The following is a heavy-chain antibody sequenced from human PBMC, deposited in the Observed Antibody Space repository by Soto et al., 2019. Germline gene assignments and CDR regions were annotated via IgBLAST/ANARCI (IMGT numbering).Heavy chain of an antibody. V-gene: IGHV1-2*04. J-gene: IGHJ4*02. CDR1: GYTFTGYY. CDR2: INPNSGGT. CDR3: ARDRSSNDY. D-gene: IGHD6-19*01. Sequence: GASVKVSCKASGYTFTGYYMHWVRQAPGQGLEWMGWINPNSGGTNYAQKFQGWVTMTTDTSTSTAYMELRSLRSDDTAVYYCARDRSSNDYWGQGTLVTVSS.